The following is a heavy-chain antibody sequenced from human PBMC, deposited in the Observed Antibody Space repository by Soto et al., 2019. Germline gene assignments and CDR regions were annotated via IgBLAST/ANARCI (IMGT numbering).Heavy chain of an antibody. CDR1: GFTFSSYA. J-gene: IGHJ3*02. CDR3: ARAYSDAFDI. Sequence: PGGSLRLSCAASGFTFSSYAMHWIRQAPGKGLEWVSYISSSGSGIYYADSMKGRFTISRDNAKKSLYLQMSSLRAEDTAVYYCARAYSDAFDIWGQGTMVTVSS. CDR2: ISSSGSGI. V-gene: IGHV3-48*04. D-gene: IGHD2-15*01.